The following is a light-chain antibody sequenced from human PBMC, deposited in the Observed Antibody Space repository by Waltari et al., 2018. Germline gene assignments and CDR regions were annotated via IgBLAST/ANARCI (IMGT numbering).Light chain of an antibody. CDR1: QSLLHHDGKTY. CDR3: MQSIQLPKT. J-gene: IGKJ1*01. CDR2: EVS. V-gene: IGKV2D-29*02. Sequence: DIVMTQTPLSLSVTPGQPASISCKSSQSLLHHDGKTYLYWYLQRAGQSPQLLMYEVSNRFSGVPDRFSGSGSGTDFTLKISRVEAEDVGVYYCMQSIQLPKTFGQGTKVEIK.